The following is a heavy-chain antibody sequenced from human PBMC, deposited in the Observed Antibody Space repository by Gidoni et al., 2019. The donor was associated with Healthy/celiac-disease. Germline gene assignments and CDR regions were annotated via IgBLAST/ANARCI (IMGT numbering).Heavy chain of an antibody. V-gene: IGHV4-59*08. CDR3: ARHSQVVTLFDY. D-gene: IGHD2-21*02. Sequence: QVQLQESGPGLVKPSETLSLTCPVSGGSISSYYWSWIRQPPGKGLEWIGYIYYSGSTNYNPSLKSRVTISVDTSKNQFSLKLSSVTAADTAVYYCARHSQVVTLFDYWGQGTLVTVSS. CDR1: GGSISSYY. CDR2: IYYSGST. J-gene: IGHJ4*02.